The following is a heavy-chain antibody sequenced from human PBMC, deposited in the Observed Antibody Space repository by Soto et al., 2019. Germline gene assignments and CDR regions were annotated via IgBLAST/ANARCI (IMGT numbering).Heavy chain of an antibody. J-gene: IGHJ6*03. CDR1: GGSISSSSYY. CDR2: IYYSGST. Sequence: SETLSLTCTVSGGSISSSSYYWGWIRQPPGKGLEWIGSIYYSGSTYYNPSLKSRVTISVDTSKNQFSLKLSSVTAADTAVYYCARHPGEENHMDVWGKGTTVTVSS. CDR3: ARHPGEENHMDV. D-gene: IGHD3-10*01. V-gene: IGHV4-39*01.